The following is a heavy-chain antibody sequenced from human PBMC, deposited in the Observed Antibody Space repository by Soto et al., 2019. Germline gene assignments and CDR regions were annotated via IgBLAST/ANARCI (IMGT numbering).Heavy chain of an antibody. J-gene: IGHJ4*02. V-gene: IGHV2-5*02. CDR3: AHKGPEDWPLDY. CDR1: GFSLSTSGVG. D-gene: IGHD3-9*01. Sequence: QITLKESGPTLVRPTQTLTLTCAFSGFSLSTSGVGVGWIRQPPGKALEWLAFIYWDDSKHYSPSLRSRLTITKDTSKTQVVLTMTNMDPMDTGTYYCAHKGPEDWPLDYWGQGTLVTVSS. CDR2: IYWDDSK.